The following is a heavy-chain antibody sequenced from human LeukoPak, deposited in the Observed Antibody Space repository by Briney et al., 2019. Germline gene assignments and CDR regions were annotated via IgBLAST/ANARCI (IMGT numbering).Heavy chain of an antibody. V-gene: IGHV3-23*01. CDR2: ISGSGGTT. CDR1: GFTFSTYA. Sequence: GGSLRLSCAASGFTFSTYAVNWVRQAPGKGLEWVSTISGSGGTTYYADSVKGRFTISRDNSKNTLYLQMNSLRAEDSAIYYCAKDRPANWGYYFDYWGQGTLVTVSS. CDR3: AKDRPANWGYYFDY. D-gene: IGHD7-27*01. J-gene: IGHJ4*02.